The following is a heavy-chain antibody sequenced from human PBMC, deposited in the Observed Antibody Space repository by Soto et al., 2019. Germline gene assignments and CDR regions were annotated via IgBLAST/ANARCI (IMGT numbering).Heavy chain of an antibody. D-gene: IGHD2-15*01. CDR1: GGSISSFNYF. J-gene: IGHJ5*02. CDR2: LYYRGNT. Sequence: QLQLQESGPGLVKPSETLSLTCTVSGGSISSFNYFWGWIRRPPGKGLEWIGSLYYRGNTYYNPSLQSRVTISVDTSKKQRTLTLRSVTAADTAVYYCARGGGSTFNWFDPWGQGTLVTVSP. V-gene: IGHV4-39*01. CDR3: ARGGGSTFNWFDP.